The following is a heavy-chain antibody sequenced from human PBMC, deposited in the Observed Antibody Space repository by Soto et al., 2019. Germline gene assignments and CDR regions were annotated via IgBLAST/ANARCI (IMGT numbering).Heavy chain of an antibody. CDR3: AKEAADYYDSSDFLGWSYYYYGMDV. J-gene: IGHJ6*02. V-gene: IGHV3-30*18. D-gene: IGHD3-22*01. CDR2: ISYDGSNK. CDR1: GFTFSSYG. Sequence: QVQLVESGGGVVQPGRSLRLSCAASGFTFSSYGMHWVRQAPGKGLEWVAVISYDGSNKYYADSVKGRFTISKDNSKNTLYLQMNSLRAEDTAVYYCAKEAADYYDSSDFLGWSYYYYGMDVWGQWTTVTVSS.